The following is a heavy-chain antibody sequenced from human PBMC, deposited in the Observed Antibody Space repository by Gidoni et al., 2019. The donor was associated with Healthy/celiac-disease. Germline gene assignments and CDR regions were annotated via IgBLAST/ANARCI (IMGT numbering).Heavy chain of an antibody. CDR3: ARIHVYDSIGYLNGPDY. J-gene: IGHJ4*02. V-gene: IGHV2-70*15. D-gene: IGHD3-22*01. CDR1: GFSLSTSGLC. Sequence: QVTVRESGPALVKPTQTLTLTCTLSGFSLSTSGLCVSWIRQTPGKALEWLARIDWDDGQSYSTSLKTRLIISKDTSNNQVFLTMTTIDPVDTATYYCARIHVYDSIGYLNGPDYWGQGTLVPVSS. CDR2: IDWDDGQ.